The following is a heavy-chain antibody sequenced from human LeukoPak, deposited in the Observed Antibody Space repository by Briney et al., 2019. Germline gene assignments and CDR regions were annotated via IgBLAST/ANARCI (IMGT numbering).Heavy chain of an antibody. CDR3: ARYLRQPGTFYLDH. J-gene: IGHJ4*02. CDR2: IYYSGST. V-gene: IGHV4-59*01. CDR1: GASISSDY. Sequence: SETLSLTCTVSGASISSDYWTWIRQPPGMGLECIGYIYYSGSTNYNPSLKSRVTMSVDTSRNQFSLELPSVTAADSAVYYCARYLRQPGTFYLDHWGQGTLVTVSS. D-gene: IGHD3-16*01.